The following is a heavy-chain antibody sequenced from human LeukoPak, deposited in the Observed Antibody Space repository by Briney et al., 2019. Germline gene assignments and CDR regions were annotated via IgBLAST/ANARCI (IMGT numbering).Heavy chain of an antibody. V-gene: IGHV4-39*07. Sequence: KPSETLSLTCTVSGGSISSSSYYWGWIRQPPGKGLEWIGSIYYSGSTYYNPSLKSRVTISVDTSKNQFSLKLSSVTAADTAVYYCARSNAAMAFDYWGQGTLVTVSS. CDR2: IYYSGST. D-gene: IGHD5-18*01. CDR3: ARSNAAMAFDY. J-gene: IGHJ4*02. CDR1: GGSISSSSYY.